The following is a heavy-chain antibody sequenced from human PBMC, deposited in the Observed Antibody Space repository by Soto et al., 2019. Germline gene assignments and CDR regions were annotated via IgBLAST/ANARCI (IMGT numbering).Heavy chain of an antibody. CDR3: ARDRAEMATIGRTPGN. CDR2: IWYDGSYK. V-gene: IGHV3-33*01. Sequence: GGSLRLSCAASGFTFSTYGMHWVRQAPGKGLEWVAFIWYDGSYKYYADSVKGRFTISRDNSKNTLYLQMSGLRAEDTAVYYCARDRAEMATIGRTPGNWGEGTPVTV. D-gene: IGHD5-12*01. J-gene: IGHJ4*02. CDR1: GFTFSTYG.